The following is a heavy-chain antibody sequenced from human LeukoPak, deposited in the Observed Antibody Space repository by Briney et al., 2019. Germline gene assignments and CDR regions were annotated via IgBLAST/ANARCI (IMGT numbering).Heavy chain of an antibody. Sequence: GGSLRLSCAASGFTFSTYGMHWVRQAPGKGLEWVAFIRSDGINKYYADSVKGRFTISRDNSKNTLYLQMNSLRAEDTAVYYCAKEKRDSSGYLSYYYYMDVWGKGTTVTISS. D-gene: IGHD3-22*01. CDR3: AKEKRDSSGYLSYYYYMDV. CDR1: GFTFSTYG. V-gene: IGHV3-30*02. CDR2: IRSDGINK. J-gene: IGHJ6*03.